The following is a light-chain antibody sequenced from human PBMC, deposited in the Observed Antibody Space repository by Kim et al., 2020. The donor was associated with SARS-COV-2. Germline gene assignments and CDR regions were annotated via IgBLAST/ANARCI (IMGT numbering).Light chain of an antibody. CDR2: EVT. CDR1: SGEVGCFKC. V-gene: IGLV2-8*01. Sequence: QSVAIACLATSGEVGCFKCVSWDQRCPGQAPKLMIYEVTERPSGVPDRFSGSKSGNTASLTVSGLQAEDEADYSCSSYAGSNDRLVFGTGTKVTVL. J-gene: IGLJ1*01. CDR3: SSYAGSNDRLV.